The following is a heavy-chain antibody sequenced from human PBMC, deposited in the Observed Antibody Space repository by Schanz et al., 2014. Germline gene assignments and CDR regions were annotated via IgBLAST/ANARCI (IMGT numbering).Heavy chain of an antibody. V-gene: IGHV3-23*01. J-gene: IGHJ3*02. CDR1: GFTFSIYG. Sequence: EVQLLESGGALVQPGGSLRLSCSASGFTFSIYGMSWVRQAPGKGLEWVSRMIGSGSSVFYADSVKGRFTISRDNLKNTVYLQMNSLRAGDTAVYYCAGAVATIRADSFDIWGQGTMVAVSS. CDR2: MIGSGSSV. CDR3: AGAVATIRADSFDI. D-gene: IGHD5-12*01.